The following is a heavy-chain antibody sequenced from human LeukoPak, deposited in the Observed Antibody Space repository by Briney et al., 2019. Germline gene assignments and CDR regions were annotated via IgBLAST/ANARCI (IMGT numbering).Heavy chain of an antibody. Sequence: SETLSLTCTVSGGSISSYYWSWIRQPPGKGLEWIGYIYYSGSTNYNPSLKSRVTISVDTSKNQFSLKLSSVTAADTAVYYCARFGSLREPIHDFWGQGTLVTVSS. CDR3: ARFGSLREPIHDF. V-gene: IGHV4-59*01. CDR2: IYYSGST. CDR1: GGSISSYY. J-gene: IGHJ4*02. D-gene: IGHD3-16*01.